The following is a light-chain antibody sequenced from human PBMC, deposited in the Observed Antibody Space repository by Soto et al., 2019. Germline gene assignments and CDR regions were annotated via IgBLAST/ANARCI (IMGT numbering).Light chain of an antibody. J-gene: IGKJ2*01. Sequence: DIQMTQSPSTLSASVGDRVAITCRASQSVSGWLAWYQQKPGKVPKLLTYQASTLEDGVPSRFSGSGSGTEFTLTISSLQPDDSATYYCQHYNDYSYTFGPGTKLEIK. CDR2: QAS. CDR1: QSVSGW. V-gene: IGKV1-5*03. CDR3: QHYNDYSYT.